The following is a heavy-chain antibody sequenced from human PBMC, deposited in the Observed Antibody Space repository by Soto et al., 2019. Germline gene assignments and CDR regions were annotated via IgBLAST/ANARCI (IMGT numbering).Heavy chain of an antibody. J-gene: IGHJ4*02. Sequence: EVQLVESGGGLVQPGGSLRLSCAASGFTFSNVWMSWVRQAPGKGLEWVAAIKEDGSEKNYVDSVRGRFTISRDNAKKSLYLQMNSLRADDTAVYYCARDVIWGQGSLVSVSS. V-gene: IGHV3-7*05. CDR2: IKEDGSEK. CDR3: ARDVI. CDR1: GFTFSNVW.